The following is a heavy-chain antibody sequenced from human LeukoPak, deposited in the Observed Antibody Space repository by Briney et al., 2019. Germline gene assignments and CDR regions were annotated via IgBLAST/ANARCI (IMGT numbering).Heavy chain of an antibody. J-gene: IGHJ4*02. V-gene: IGHV4-34*01. Sequence: PSETLSLTCAVYGGSFSGYYWSWIRQPPGKGLEWTGEINHSGSTNYNPSLKSRVTISVDTSKNQFSLKLSSVTAADTAVYYCAAYYYGSGSSDYWGQGTLVTVSS. D-gene: IGHD3-10*01. CDR3: AAYYYGSGSSDY. CDR2: INHSGST. CDR1: GGSFSGYY.